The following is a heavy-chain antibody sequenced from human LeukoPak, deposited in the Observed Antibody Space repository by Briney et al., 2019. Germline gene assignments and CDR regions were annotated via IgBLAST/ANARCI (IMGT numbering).Heavy chain of an antibody. CDR3: ARGWYSSGWRSAAFDI. CDR1: GFTLSTYS. J-gene: IGHJ3*02. D-gene: IGHD6-19*01. Sequence: PGGSLRLSCVASGFTLSTYSMHWVRQAPGKGLEWVSSTDSTGASIYYADSVKGRFTISRDNAKNSLYLQMNSLRAEDTAVYYCARGWYSSGWRSAAFDIWGQGTMVTVSS. CDR2: TDSTGASI. V-gene: IGHV3-21*01.